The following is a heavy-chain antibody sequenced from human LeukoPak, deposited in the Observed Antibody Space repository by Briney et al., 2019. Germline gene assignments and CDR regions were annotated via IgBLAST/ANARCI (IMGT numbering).Heavy chain of an antibody. CDR1: GGSISSNTCY. J-gene: IGHJ4*02. CDR2: ICSSGST. V-gene: IGHV4-39*07. CDR3: ARAEKSGNYSYYFDH. D-gene: IGHD1-26*01. Sequence: ASETLSLTCTVSGGSISSNTCYWGWIRQPPGKGLEWIGTICSSGSTYYNPSLKSRLTISVDTSKNQFSLKLNSVTAADTAVYYCARAEKSGNYSYYFDHWGQGTLVTVSS.